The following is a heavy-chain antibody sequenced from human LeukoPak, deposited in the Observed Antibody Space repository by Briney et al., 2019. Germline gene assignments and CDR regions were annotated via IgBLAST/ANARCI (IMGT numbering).Heavy chain of an antibody. CDR2: IWYDGSNK. Sequence: GGSLRLSCAASGFTFSSYAMSWVRQAPGKGLEWVAVIWYDGSNKYYADSVKGRFTISRDNSKNTLYLQMNSLRAEDTAVYYCARSAGYIDYWGQGTLVTVSS. D-gene: IGHD5-12*01. CDR1: GFTFSSYA. V-gene: IGHV3-33*08. CDR3: ARSAGYIDY. J-gene: IGHJ4*02.